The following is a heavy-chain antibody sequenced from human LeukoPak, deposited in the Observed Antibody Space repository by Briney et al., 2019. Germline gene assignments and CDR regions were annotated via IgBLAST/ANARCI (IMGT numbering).Heavy chain of an antibody. Sequence: SETLSLTCTVSGDSISSGSYYWSWIRQPAGKGLEWIGRIYTSGRTDYNPSLKTRVTVSLDTSKNQFSLNLISVTAADTAVYYCARSPQGTATTANWLDPWGQGTLVTVSS. D-gene: IGHD4-17*01. CDR1: GDSISSGSYY. V-gene: IGHV4-61*02. CDR2: IYTSGRT. CDR3: ARSPQGTATTANWLDP. J-gene: IGHJ5*02.